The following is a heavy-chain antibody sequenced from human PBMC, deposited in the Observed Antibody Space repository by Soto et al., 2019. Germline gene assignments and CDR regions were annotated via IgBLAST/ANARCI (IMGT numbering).Heavy chain of an antibody. V-gene: IGHV3-23*01. J-gene: IGHJ3*02. CDR1: GFTFSSYA. Sequence: EVQLLESGGGLVQPGGSLRLSCAASGFTFSSYAMSWVRQAPGKGLEWVSAISGSGGSTYYADSVKGRFTISRDNSKNTLYLQMNSLRAEDTAVYYCAKDRRIAVADPDAFDIWGQVTMVTVSS. CDR2: ISGSGGST. D-gene: IGHD6-19*01. CDR3: AKDRRIAVADPDAFDI.